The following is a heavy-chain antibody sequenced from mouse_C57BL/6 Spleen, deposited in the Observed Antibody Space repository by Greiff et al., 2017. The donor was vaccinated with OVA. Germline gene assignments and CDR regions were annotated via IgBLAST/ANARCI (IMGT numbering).Heavy chain of an antibody. D-gene: IGHD2-4*01. CDR3: TPYYDHGDYYAMDY. V-gene: IGHV1-15*01. Sequence: VQLQQSGAELVRPGASVTLSCKASGYTFTDYEMHWVKQTPVHGLEWIGAIDPETGGTAYNQKFQGKAILTADKSSSTAYMELRSLTSEDSAVYYCTPYYDHGDYYAMDYWGQGTSVTVSS. CDR2: IDPETGGT. J-gene: IGHJ4*01. CDR1: GYTFTDYE.